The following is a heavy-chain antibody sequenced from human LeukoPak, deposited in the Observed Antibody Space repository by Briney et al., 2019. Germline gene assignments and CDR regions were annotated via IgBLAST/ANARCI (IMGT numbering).Heavy chain of an antibody. CDR1: GFIFSSHG. CDR2: ISPSGDIT. Sequence: GGSLRLSCAASGFIFSSHGMNWVRQAPGKGLEWVSGISPSGDITYYADSVKGRFTISRDNSKNTLYLQMNSLRAEDTAVYYCAKIAATGVSPFDYWGQGTLVTVSS. CDR3: AKIAATGVSPFDY. D-gene: IGHD6-13*01. J-gene: IGHJ4*02. V-gene: IGHV3-23*01.